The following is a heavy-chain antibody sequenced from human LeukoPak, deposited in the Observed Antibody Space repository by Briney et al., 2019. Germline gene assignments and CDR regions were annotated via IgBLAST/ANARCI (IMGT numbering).Heavy chain of an antibody. CDR3: TRHPYYYGSGRGYYYGMDV. Sequence: GGSLRLSCAASGFTFSGSAMDWVRQASGKGLEWVGRIRSKANSCATAYAASVKGRFTISRDDSKNTAYLQMNSLKTEDTAVYYCTRHPYYYGSGRGYYYGMDVWGKGTTVTVSS. V-gene: IGHV3-73*01. D-gene: IGHD3-10*01. CDR1: GFTFSGSA. CDR2: IRSKANSCAT. J-gene: IGHJ6*04.